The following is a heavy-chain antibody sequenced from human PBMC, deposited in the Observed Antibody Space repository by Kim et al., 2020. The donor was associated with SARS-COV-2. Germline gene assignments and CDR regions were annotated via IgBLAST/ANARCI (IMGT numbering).Heavy chain of an antibody. CDR3: ARPYCSSSSCPVPQLRGSYGLDV. J-gene: IGHJ6*01. V-gene: IGHV3-21*01. CDR2: ISPSGSYK. Sequence: GGSLRLSCVASGFSFSDFRMSWVRQAPGKGLEWVSAISPSGSYKYYADAVKGRFTISRDNAKNSLYLQINSLRSEDTALYYCARPYCSSSSCPVPQLRGSYGLDVWGQGTTVTVSS. CDR1: GFSFSDFR. D-gene: IGHD2-2*01.